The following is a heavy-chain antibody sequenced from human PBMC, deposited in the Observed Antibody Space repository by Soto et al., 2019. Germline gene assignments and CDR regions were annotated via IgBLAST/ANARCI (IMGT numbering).Heavy chain of an antibody. Sequence: GRSPRLSCAAHELSFSSYAMHCVRQAPGKGLEYVSAISSNGGSTYYANSVKGRFTISRDNSKNTLYLQMGSLRAEDMAVYYCASGSVAKIYLLDYWGPVPLSIVS. CDR1: ELSFSSYA. CDR2: ISSNGGST. J-gene: IGHJ4*02. CDR3: ASGSVAKIYLLDY. D-gene: IGHD6-19*01. V-gene: IGHV3-64*01.